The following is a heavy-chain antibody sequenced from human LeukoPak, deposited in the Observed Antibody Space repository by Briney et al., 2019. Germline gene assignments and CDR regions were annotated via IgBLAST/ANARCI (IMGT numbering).Heavy chain of an antibody. CDR3: ARGRVSSSTWFSTYYYYFYMDV. V-gene: IGHV4-59*01. CDR1: DDSITMYY. D-gene: IGHD3-10*01. J-gene: IGHJ6*03. Sequence: SETLSLTCSVSDDSITMYYWTWIRQPPGKGLEWIGYVDHTGSTNFNPSLNGRVSISRDTTKNLFSLRLRSVTAADTAVYFCARGRVSSSTWFSTYYYYFYMDVWGKGTTVTVSS. CDR2: VDHTGST.